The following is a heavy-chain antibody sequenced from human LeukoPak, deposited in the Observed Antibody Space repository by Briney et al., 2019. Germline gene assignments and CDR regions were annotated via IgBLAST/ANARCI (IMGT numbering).Heavy chain of an antibody. CDR1: GFTFSSYS. CDR2: ISSSSSYI. V-gene: IGHV3-21*01. D-gene: IGHD5-18*01. CDR3: ARSHHHTAILPGY. J-gene: IGHJ4*02. Sequence: GGSLRLSCAASGFTFSSYSMNWVRQAPGKGLEWVSSISSSSSYIYYADSVKGRFTISRGNAKNSLYLQMNSLRAEDTAVYYCARSHHHTAILPGYWGQGTLVTVSS.